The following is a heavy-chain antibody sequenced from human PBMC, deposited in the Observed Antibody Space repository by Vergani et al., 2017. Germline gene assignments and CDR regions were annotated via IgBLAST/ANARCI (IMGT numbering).Heavy chain of an antibody. V-gene: IGHV5-51*01. J-gene: IGHJ4*02. CDR2: IYPGDSDT. CDR3: ARARASYSNYVEIGEFDY. D-gene: IGHD4-11*01. CDR1: GYSFTSYW. Sequence: EVQLVQSGAEVRKPGESLKISCKGSGYSFTSYWIGWVRQMPGKGLEWMGIIYPGDSDTRYSPSFQGQVTISADKSISTAYLQWSSLKASDTAMYYCARARASYSNYVEIGEFDYWGQGTLVTVSS.